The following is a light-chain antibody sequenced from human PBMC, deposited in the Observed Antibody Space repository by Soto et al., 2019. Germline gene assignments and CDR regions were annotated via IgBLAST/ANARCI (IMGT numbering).Light chain of an antibody. CDR1: QSVSSTY. CDR3: QQYGSSPPVT. Sequence: EIVLTQSPGTLSVSPGERATLSCRASQSVSSTYLAWYQQKPGQAPRLLIYGASNRATDIPDKFSGSGSGTDFTLTVSGLGPEDFAVYYCQQYGSSPPVTFGGGTKVEIK. CDR2: GAS. J-gene: IGKJ4*01. V-gene: IGKV3-20*01.